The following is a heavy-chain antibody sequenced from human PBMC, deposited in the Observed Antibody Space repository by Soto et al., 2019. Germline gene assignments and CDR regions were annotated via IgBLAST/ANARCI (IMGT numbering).Heavy chain of an antibody. CDR2: INAGNGDT. CDR3: GRDRASWSHDAFDV. V-gene: IGHV1-3*01. J-gene: IGHJ3*01. Sequence: ASVKVSCKASGYIFTAYAMHLVRQAPGQRLEWMGWINAGNGDTKYSQKMQGRVTFTRDTSASTAYMELSSLRSEDTAVYYCGRDRASWSHDAFDVWGQGTMVTVS. CDR1: GYIFTAYA. D-gene: IGHD6-13*01.